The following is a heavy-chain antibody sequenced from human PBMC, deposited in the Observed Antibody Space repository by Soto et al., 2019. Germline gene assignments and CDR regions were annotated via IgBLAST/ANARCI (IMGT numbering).Heavy chain of an antibody. D-gene: IGHD3-10*01. Sequence: SETLSLTCAVSGDSIITDNWRSWVRQPPGKGLEWIGEIYHSGSINYNPSLKSRVIISVDKSKNQFFLNLNSVTAADTAVYYCARKDHYGSGSPFYWGQGILVTVSS. CDR1: GDSIITDNW. CDR2: IYHSGSI. V-gene: IGHV4-4*02. J-gene: IGHJ4*02. CDR3: ARKDHYGSGSPFY.